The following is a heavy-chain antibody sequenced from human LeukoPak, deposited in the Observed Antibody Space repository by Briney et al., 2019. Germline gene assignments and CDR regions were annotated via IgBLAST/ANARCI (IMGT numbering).Heavy chain of an antibody. V-gene: IGHV4-59*01. CDR1: GGSIRSYY. J-gene: IGHJ4*02. CDR2: IYYSGST. Sequence: SETLSLTCTVSGGSIRSYYWSGIRQPPGKGLEWIGNIYYSGSTNYNPSLMSRVTISVDTSKNQFSLKLSSVTAADTAVYYRARGVTKYYYDSSGYRKMFYFHYWGQGTLVTVSS. D-gene: IGHD3-22*01. CDR3: ARGVTKYYYDSSGYRKMFYFHY.